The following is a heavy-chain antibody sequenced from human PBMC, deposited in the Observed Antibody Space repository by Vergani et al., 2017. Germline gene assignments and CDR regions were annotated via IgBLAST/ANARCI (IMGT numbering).Heavy chain of an antibody. CDR2: SHYSENT. V-gene: IGHV4-59*11. J-gene: IGHJ5*02. D-gene: IGHD6-19*01. CDR3: ASDTHSGQRADR. Sequence: QVQLQESGPGLVKSSETLSLTCSVSFDSISNLYCNWIRQPPGKGLEWIGSSHYSENTNYNPSLNTRVTISVDTSKNQFSLTLTAVTAADTAVYYCASDTHSGQRADRWGEGILVAVTS. CDR1: FDSISNLY.